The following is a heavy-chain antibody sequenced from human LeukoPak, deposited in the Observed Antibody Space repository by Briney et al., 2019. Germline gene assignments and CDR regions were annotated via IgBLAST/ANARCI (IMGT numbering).Heavy chain of an antibody. J-gene: IGHJ5*02. Sequence: PSETLSLTCTVSGGSISSYYWSWIRQPPGKGLEWIGYIYYSGRTNHNPSLKRRITILVDTSKNQFSLKLSSVTAADTAVYYCARAETQYYDFWSGYHNWFDPWGQGTLVTVSS. CDR3: ARAETQYYDFWSGYHNWFDP. CDR2: IYYSGRT. D-gene: IGHD3-3*01. CDR1: GGSISSYY. V-gene: IGHV4-59*01.